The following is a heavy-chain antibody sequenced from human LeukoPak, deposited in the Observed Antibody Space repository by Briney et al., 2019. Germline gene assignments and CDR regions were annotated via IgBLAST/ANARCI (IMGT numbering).Heavy chain of an antibody. CDR1: GYTFIDHY. CDR3: ARAGHNSNSGGYDF. Sequence: ASVKVSCKPSGYTFIDHYLHWVRQAPGQGLESLGWIDPDTGDTNYPQKFQGRVTMTKDTSSSTAYMELNRLRSDDTAVYYCARAGHNSNSGGYDFWGLGTLVTVSS. J-gene: IGHJ4*02. V-gene: IGHV1-2*02. D-gene: IGHD3-22*01. CDR2: IDPDTGDT.